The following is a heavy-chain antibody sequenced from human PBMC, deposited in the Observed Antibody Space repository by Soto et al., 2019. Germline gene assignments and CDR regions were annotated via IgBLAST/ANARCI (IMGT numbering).Heavy chain of an antibody. Sequence: ESGGGVVQPGRSLRLSCAASGFTFSSYAMHWVRQAPGKGLEWVAVISYDGSNKYYADSVKGRFTISRDNSKNTLYLQMNSLRAEDTAVYYCAMTYYYDSSGYYYLSIAPDYWGQGTLVTVSS. V-gene: IGHV3-30-3*01. D-gene: IGHD3-22*01. CDR3: AMTYYYDSSGYYYLSIAPDY. CDR2: ISYDGSNK. J-gene: IGHJ4*02. CDR1: GFTFSSYA.